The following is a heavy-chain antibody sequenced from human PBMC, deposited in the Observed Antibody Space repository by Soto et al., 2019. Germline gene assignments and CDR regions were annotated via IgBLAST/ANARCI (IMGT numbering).Heavy chain of an antibody. CDR2: ISYDGSNK. CDR3: ARDPLGGGLGDYFDY. Sequence: GGSLRLSCAASGFTFSSYAMHWVRQAPGKGLEWVAVISYDGSNKYYADSVKGRFTISRDNSKNTLYLQMNSLRAEDTAVYYCARDPLGGGLGDYFDYWGQGTLVTVSS. V-gene: IGHV3-30-3*01. D-gene: IGHD2-15*01. J-gene: IGHJ4*02. CDR1: GFTFSSYA.